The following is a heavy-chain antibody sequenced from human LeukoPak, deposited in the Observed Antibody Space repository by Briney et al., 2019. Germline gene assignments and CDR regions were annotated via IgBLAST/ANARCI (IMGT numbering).Heavy chain of an antibody. D-gene: IGHD3-10*01. CDR2: VYYSGST. V-gene: IGHV4-59*08. J-gene: IGHJ5*02. CDR1: VDSISTYY. Sequence: PSETLSLTCTFSVDSISTYYWSWIRQPPGKGLEWIGYVYYSGSTNYSPSLKSRVAMSMDTSRNQFFLGLRSVTAADTAVYYCVRHTWFGTRHWFDPWGQGILVTVSS. CDR3: VRHTWFGTRHWFDP.